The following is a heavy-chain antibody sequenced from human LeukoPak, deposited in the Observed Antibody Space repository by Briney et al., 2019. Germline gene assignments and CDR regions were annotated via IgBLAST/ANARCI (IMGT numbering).Heavy chain of an antibody. J-gene: IGHJ4*02. CDR3: TRDGYNFVAYYFDY. CDR2: IRSKANSYAT. Sequence: PGGSLRLSCAASGFTFSSYAMSWVRQASGKGLEWVGRIRSKANSYATAYAASVKGRFTISRDDSKNTAYLQMNSLKTEDTAVYYCTRDGYNFVAYYFDYWGQGTLVTVSS. CDR1: GFTFSSYA. V-gene: IGHV3-73*01. D-gene: IGHD5-24*01.